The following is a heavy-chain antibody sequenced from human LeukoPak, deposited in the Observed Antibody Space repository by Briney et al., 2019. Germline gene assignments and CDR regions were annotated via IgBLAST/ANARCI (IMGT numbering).Heavy chain of an antibody. CDR2: ISGSGGST. V-gene: IGHV3-23*01. CDR1: GFTFSSYA. Sequence: GGSLRLSCAASGFTFSSYAMRWVRQAPGKGLECISGISGSGGSTDYADSVKGRFTISRDNSKNTLFLQMNSLRAEDTAVYYCAKDREGLSSGYDLEYFDYWGQGTLVTVSS. CDR3: AKDREGLSSGYDLEYFDY. D-gene: IGHD5-12*01. J-gene: IGHJ4*02.